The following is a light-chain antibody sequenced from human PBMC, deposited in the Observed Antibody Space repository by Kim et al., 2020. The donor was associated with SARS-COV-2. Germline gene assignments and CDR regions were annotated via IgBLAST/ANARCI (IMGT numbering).Light chain of an antibody. Sequence: EIVLTQSPATLSLSPGERATLSCRASQSVNNYLGWYQQKPGQAPRLLIYDVSKRATGIPARFSGSGSGTDFTLTISSLEPEDFAVYFCQQCKIWPQFTFGPGTKVDIK. CDR3: QQCKIWPQFT. V-gene: IGKV3-11*01. J-gene: IGKJ3*01. CDR2: DVS. CDR1: QSVNNY.